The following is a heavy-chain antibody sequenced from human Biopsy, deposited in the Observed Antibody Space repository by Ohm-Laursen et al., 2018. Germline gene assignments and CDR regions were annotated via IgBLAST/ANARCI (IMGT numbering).Heavy chain of an antibody. V-gene: IGHV1-24*01. CDR1: EYTLTELP. D-gene: IGHD6-19*01. Sequence: SVKVSCKVSEYTLTELPIHWVRQAPGKGLEWMGGFDPEHGETLYAQKFQGRVTLTEDTSTDTAYMELSSLRSADTAVYFCARNTGWYGDLYYFDYWGQGTLVTVSS. J-gene: IGHJ4*02. CDR2: FDPEHGET. CDR3: ARNTGWYGDLYYFDY.